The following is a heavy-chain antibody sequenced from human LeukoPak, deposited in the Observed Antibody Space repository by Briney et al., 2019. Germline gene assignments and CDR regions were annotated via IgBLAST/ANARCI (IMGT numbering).Heavy chain of an antibody. CDR3: ARPNGDGIVVVTDAFDI. D-gene: IGHD3-22*01. CDR2: INPNSGGT. V-gene: IGHV1-2*02. Sequence: ASVKVSCKASGYTFTGYYMHCVRQAPGQGLEWMGWINPNSGGTNYAQKFQGRVTMTRDTSISTAYMELSRLRSDDTAVYYCARPNGDGIVVVTDAFDIWGQGTMVTVSS. J-gene: IGHJ3*02. CDR1: GYTFTGYY.